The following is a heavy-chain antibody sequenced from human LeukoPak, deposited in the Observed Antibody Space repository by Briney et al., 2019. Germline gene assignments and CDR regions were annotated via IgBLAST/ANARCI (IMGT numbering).Heavy chain of an antibody. Sequence: SETLSLTCAVYGGSSSGYYWSWIRQPPGKGLEWIGEINHSGSTNYNPSLKSRVTISVDTSKNQFSLKLSSVTAADTAVYYCARDTVTTPGVIDYWGQGTLVTVSS. D-gene: IGHD4-17*01. CDR3: ARDTVTTPGVIDY. CDR2: INHSGST. V-gene: IGHV4-34*01. CDR1: GGSSSGYY. J-gene: IGHJ4*02.